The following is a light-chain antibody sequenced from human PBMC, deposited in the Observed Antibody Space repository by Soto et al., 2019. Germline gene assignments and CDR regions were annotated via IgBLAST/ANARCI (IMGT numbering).Light chain of an antibody. J-gene: IGLJ3*02. CDR2: EVS. Sequence: QSALTQPPSASGSPGQSVTISCTGTSSDVGGYNYVSWYQQHPGKAPKLMIYEVSQRPAGVPDRFSGSKSGNTASLTVSGLQAEDEADYNCSSYAGSNWVFGGGTKLTVL. V-gene: IGLV2-8*01. CDR3: SSYAGSNWV. CDR1: SSDVGGYNY.